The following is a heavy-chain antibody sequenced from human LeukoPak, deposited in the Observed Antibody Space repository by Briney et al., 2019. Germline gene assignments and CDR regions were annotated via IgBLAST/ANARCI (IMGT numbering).Heavy chain of an antibody. J-gene: IGHJ4*02. V-gene: IGHV1-69*05. Sequence: SVKVSCKASGGTLSSYAISWVRQAPGQGLEWMGRIIPIFGTANYAQKFQGRVTITTDESTSTAYMELSSLRSEDTAVYYCARENCSGGSCYSDASYGFDYWGQGTLVTVSS. D-gene: IGHD2-15*01. CDR3: ARENCSGGSCYSDASYGFDY. CDR1: GGTLSSYA. CDR2: IIPIFGTA.